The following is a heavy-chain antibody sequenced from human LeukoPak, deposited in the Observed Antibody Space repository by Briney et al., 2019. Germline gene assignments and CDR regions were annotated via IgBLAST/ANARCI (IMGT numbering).Heavy chain of an antibody. J-gene: IGHJ5*02. CDR2: IYHSGST. CDR3: ARTPGGDDYVWGSYRYNWFDP. CDR1: GDSISSSNW. Sequence: TPSETLSLTCNVSGDSISSSNWWSWVRQPPGKGLEWIGEIYHSGSTNYNPSLKSRVTISVDTSKNQFSLKLSSVTAADTAVYYCARTPGGDDYVWGSYRYNWFDPWGQGTLVTVSS. V-gene: IGHV4-4*02. D-gene: IGHD3-16*02.